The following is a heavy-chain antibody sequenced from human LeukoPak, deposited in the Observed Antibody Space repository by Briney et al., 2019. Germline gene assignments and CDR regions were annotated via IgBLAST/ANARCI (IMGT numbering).Heavy chain of an antibody. Sequence: PGGSLRLSCAASGFTFRNHGMHWVRQAPGKGLEWVAVISYDGSNKYYADSVKGRFTISRDNSKNTLYLQMNSLRAEDTAVYYCAKDSAPYDRSGYCLDYWGQGTLVTVSS. CDR2: ISYDGSNK. CDR1: GFTFRNHG. J-gene: IGHJ4*02. CDR3: AKDSAPYDRSGYCLDY. V-gene: IGHV3-30*18. D-gene: IGHD3-22*01.